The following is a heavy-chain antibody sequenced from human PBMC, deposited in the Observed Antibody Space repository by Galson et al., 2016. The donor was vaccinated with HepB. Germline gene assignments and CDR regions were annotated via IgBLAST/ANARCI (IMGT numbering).Heavy chain of an antibody. CDR2: ISAGGDNT. Sequence: SLRLSCAASGFTFSSYAMNWVRQAPGSGLEWVSGISAGGDNTYYADSVKGRFTISRDNSKNTVSLEMHSLRADDTAVYYCAKACCSTVFAGHPLHWGQGTLVTVSS. D-gene: IGHD3-3*01. CDR1: GFTFSSYA. CDR3: AKACCSTVFAGHPLH. V-gene: IGHV3-23*01. J-gene: IGHJ1*01.